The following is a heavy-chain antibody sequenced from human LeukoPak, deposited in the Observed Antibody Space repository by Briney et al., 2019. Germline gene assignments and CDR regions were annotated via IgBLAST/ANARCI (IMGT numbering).Heavy chain of an antibody. J-gene: IGHJ6*02. D-gene: IGHD2-21*02. CDR1: GGSISSYC. V-gene: IGHV4-4*07. CDR3: ARDSCSGGDCHNYYGMDV. CDR2: IYTSGST. Sequence: SETLSLTCTVSGGSISSYCWSWIRQPAGKGLEWIGRIYTSGSTNYNPSLKSRVTMSVDTSKNQFSLKLSSVTAADTAVYYCARDSCSGGDCHNYYGMDVWGQGTTVTVSS.